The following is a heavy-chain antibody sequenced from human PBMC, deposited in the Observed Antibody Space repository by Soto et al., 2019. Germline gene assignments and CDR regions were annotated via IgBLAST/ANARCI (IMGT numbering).Heavy chain of an antibody. CDR3: ANTFFSGSGSYRGWFDP. CDR1: GFTFSSYA. J-gene: IGHJ5*02. Sequence: EVQLLESGGGLVQPGGSLRLSCAASGFTFSSYAMSWVRQAPGKGLEWVSVISNSGDSIYYADSVKGRFTISRDNSKNTLHLQMNSLRSEDTALYYCANTFFSGSGSYRGWFDPWGQGILVTVSS. D-gene: IGHD3-10*01. CDR2: ISNSGDSI. V-gene: IGHV3-23*01.